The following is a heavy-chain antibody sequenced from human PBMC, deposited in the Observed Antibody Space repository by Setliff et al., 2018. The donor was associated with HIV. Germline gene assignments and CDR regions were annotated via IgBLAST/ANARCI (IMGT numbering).Heavy chain of an antibody. Sequence: ASVKVSCKASGYTFTDYYFRWVRQAPGQGLEWMGWINPKFGGTLYAQKFQGRVTMTRDMSISTVYVELSSLSSDDTAIYYCARDLSTHWSGYSLGYWGQGTLVTVSS. D-gene: IGHD3-3*01. CDR3: ARDLSTHWSGYSLGY. CDR1: GYTFTDYY. V-gene: IGHV1-2*02. CDR2: INPKFGGT. J-gene: IGHJ4*02.